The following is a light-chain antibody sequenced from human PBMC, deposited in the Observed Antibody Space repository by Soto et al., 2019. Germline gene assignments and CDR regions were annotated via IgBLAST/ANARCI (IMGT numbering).Light chain of an antibody. Sequence: DMQMSQSPSSLSASVGDRVTITCEASEDITTYLNWYQQKAGKAPKLLIYDASNLETGAPSRFSGSGSGTDFTFTINSLQPEDVATYYCQQYDNLPRTFGPGTKVDIK. CDR3: QQYDNLPRT. J-gene: IGKJ3*01. CDR1: EDITTY. V-gene: IGKV1-33*01. CDR2: DAS.